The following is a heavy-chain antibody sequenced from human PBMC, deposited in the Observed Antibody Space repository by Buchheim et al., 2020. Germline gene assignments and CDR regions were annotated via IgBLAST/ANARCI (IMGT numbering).Heavy chain of an antibody. CDR2: IYYSGSA. J-gene: IGHJ6*02. CDR1: RGSISSPTYY. CDR3: ATLYYGMDV. V-gene: IGHV4-39*01. Sequence: QLQLHESGPGLVKPSETLSLTCTVSRGSISSPTYYWGWIRQPPGKGLEWIGTIYYSGSAYYNSSLESRVTISLDTSKDQFSLKLRSVTAADTGVYYCATLYYGMDVWGQGTT.